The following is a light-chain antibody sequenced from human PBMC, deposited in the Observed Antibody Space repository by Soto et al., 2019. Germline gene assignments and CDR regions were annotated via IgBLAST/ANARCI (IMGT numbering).Light chain of an antibody. J-gene: IGLJ1*01. CDR1: SSNIGKNY. CDR3: GTWDSSLSVFV. V-gene: IGLV1-51*02. Sequence: QSVLTQPPSVSAAPGQKVTFSCSGSSSNIGKNYVSWYQQVPGTAPKLLIYEDNKRRSGIPDRFSGSKSDTSATLGITGLQTGDEADYYCGTWDSSLSVFVFGTGTKLTVL. CDR2: EDN.